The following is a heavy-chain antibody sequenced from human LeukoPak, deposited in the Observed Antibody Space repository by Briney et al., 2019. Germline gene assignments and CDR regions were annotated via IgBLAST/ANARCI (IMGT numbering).Heavy chain of an antibody. CDR3: ARDAGGRTQREGWFDP. V-gene: IGHV3-9*01. J-gene: IGHJ5*02. CDR2: ISWNSGSI. D-gene: IGHD1-26*01. Sequence: GGSLRLSCAASGFTFDDYAMHWVRQAPGKGLEWVSGISWNSGSIGYADSVKGRFTISRDNSKNTLYLQMNSLRAEDTAVYYCARDAGGRTQREGWFDPWGQGTLVTVSS. CDR1: GFTFDDYA.